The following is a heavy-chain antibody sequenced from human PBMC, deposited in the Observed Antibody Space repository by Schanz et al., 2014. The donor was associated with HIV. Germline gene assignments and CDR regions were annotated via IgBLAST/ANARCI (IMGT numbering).Heavy chain of an antibody. D-gene: IGHD3-22*01. CDR2: ISYDGRNK. CDR1: GFSFDTFG. V-gene: IGHV3-30*18. CDR3: AKDRNYYDSKYRGKGNYYYYYGMDV. J-gene: IGHJ6*02. Sequence: VQLVESGGGVVQPGRSLRLSCAGSGFSFDTFGIHWVRQAPGKGLEWVAVISYDGRNKYYADSVKGRLTISRDNSKNTLYLQMKSLRREDTAVYFCAKDRNYYDSKYRGKGNYYYYYGMDVWGQGTTVTVSS.